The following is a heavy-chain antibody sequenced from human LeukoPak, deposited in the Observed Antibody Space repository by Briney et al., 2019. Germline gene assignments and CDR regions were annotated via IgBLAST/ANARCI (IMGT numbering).Heavy chain of an antibody. J-gene: IGHJ2*01. D-gene: IGHD2-2*01. CDR1: GFTFSNYA. V-gene: IGHV3-64D*06. CDR2: IGPNGGDA. CDR3: AKGRPTTLGYCGRSICADWYFDL. Sequence: PRGSLRLSCSASGFTFSNYAMNWFRQAPGKGLEYVSVIGPNGGDAYYADSVKGRFTISRDNSKNTQYLQMSSLRAEDTAVYYCAKGRPTTLGYCGRSICADWYFDLWGRGTLLSVSS.